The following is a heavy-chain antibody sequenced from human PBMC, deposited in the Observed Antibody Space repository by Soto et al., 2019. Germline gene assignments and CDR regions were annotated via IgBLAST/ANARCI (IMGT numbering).Heavy chain of an antibody. CDR2: INHSGST. D-gene: IGHD3-10*01. J-gene: IGHJ6*02. V-gene: IGHV4-34*01. CDR1: GGSFSGYY. Sequence: SETLSLTCAVYGGSFSGYYWSWIRQPPGKGLEWIGEINHSGSTNYNPSLKSRVTISVDTSKNQFSLKLSSVTAADTAVYYCARAVGGYYYGSGSYNGYGMDVWGQGTTVTVSS. CDR3: ARAVGGYYYGSGSYNGYGMDV.